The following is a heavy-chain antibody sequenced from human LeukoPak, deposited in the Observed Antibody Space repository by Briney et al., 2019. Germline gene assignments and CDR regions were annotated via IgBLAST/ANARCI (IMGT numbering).Heavy chain of an antibody. Sequence: GGSLRLSCAASGFTFDDYAMHWVRHAPGKGLEWVSGISWNSGSIGYADSVKGRFTISRDNAKNSLYLQMNSLRAEDMALYYCAKDSRRYFDYTFDYWGQGTLVTVSS. D-gene: IGHD3-9*01. CDR2: ISWNSGSI. CDR1: GFTFDDYA. CDR3: AKDSRRYFDYTFDY. V-gene: IGHV3-9*03. J-gene: IGHJ4*02.